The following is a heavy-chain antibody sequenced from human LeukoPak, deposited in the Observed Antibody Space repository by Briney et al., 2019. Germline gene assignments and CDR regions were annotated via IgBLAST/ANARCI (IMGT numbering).Heavy chain of an antibody. CDR3: ARGYGSGSYPFDY. V-gene: IGHV7-4-1*02. CDR2: INTNSGNP. Sequence: ASVKVSCKTSGYTFTNFAMIWVRQAPGQGLEWMGWINTNSGNPTHALGFTGRFVFSLDTSVSTAYLQISSLKAEDTAVYYCARGYGSGSYPFDYWGQGTQVTVSS. D-gene: IGHD3-10*01. J-gene: IGHJ4*02. CDR1: GYTFTNFA.